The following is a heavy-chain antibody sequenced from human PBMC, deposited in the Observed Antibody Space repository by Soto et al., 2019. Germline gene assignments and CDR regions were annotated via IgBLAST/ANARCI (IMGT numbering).Heavy chain of an antibody. CDR1: RFTFSSYS. CDR3: ARDFKAYFGYNYLEY. V-gene: IGHV3-21*04. CDR2: ISSSSSYI. D-gene: IGHD2-21*01. J-gene: IGHJ4*02. Sequence: PGGSLRLSCAASRFTFSSYSMNWVRQAPGKGLEWVSSISSSSSYIFYADSVKGRFTISRDNAKNTVDLQMNSLRAEDAAIYYCARDFKAYFGYNYLEYWGRGTLVTVSS.